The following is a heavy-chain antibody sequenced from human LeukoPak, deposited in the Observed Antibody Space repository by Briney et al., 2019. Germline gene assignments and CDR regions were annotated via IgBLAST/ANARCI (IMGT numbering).Heavy chain of an antibody. V-gene: IGHV4-34*01. Sequence: PSETLSLTCAVYGGSFSGYYWSWIRQPPGKGLEWIGEINHSGSTNYNPSLKSRVTISVDTSKNQFSLKLSSVTAADTAVYYCARGDSLLWFGELFDFWGQGTLVTVSS. CDR3: ARGDSLLWFGELFDF. D-gene: IGHD3-10*01. CDR1: GGSFSGYY. J-gene: IGHJ5*01. CDR2: INHSGST.